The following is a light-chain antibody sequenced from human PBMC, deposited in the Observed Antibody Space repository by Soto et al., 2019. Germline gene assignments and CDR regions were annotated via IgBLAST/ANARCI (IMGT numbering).Light chain of an antibody. Sequence: DIQVTQSPSTLSGSVGDRVTITCRASQTISSWLAWYQQKPGKAPKLLIYKASTLKSGVPSRFSGSGSGTEFTLTISSLQPDDFAPYYCPHYNSYSEAFGQGTKVDIK. CDR2: KAS. CDR1: QTISSW. CDR3: PHYNSYSEA. V-gene: IGKV1-5*03. J-gene: IGKJ1*01.